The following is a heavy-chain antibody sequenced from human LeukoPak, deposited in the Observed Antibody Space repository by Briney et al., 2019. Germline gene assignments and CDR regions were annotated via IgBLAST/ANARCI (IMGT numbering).Heavy chain of an antibody. V-gene: IGHV3-21*01. CDR1: GFTFSSYS. J-gene: IGHJ4*02. CDR3: ARFSATWDDY. Sequence: GGSLRLSCAASGFTFSSYSMNWVRQAPGKGLEWVSSTSTSSSYIYYADSVKGRFTISRDNAKNSLFLQMNSLRTEDTAVYYCARFSATWDDYWGQGTLVTVSS. D-gene: IGHD1-26*01. CDR2: TSTSSSYI.